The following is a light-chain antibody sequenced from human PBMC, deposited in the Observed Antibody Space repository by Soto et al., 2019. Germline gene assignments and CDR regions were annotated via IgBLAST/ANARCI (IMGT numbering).Light chain of an antibody. CDR2: GAS. Sequence: DIQMTQSPSSLSASVGDRVTITCRASQSIGIYLNWYQHKPGQAPKFLIYGASSLQSGVPSRFSGSGSGTDSTLTISSLQPEDFATYYCHQVYTYPRTFGQGTKVDIK. J-gene: IGKJ1*01. CDR1: QSIGIY. CDR3: HQVYTYPRT. V-gene: IGKV1-39*01.